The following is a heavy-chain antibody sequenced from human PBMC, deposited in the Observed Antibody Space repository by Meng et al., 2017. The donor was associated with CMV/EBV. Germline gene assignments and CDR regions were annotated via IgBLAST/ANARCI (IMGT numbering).Heavy chain of an antibody. CDR1: GGSISSYY. D-gene: IGHD3-3*01. J-gene: IGHJ6*02. V-gene: IGHV4-59*01. CDR2: IYYSGST. Sequence: GSLRLSCTVSGGSISSYYWSWIRQPPGKGLEWIGYIYYSGSTNYNPSLKSRVTISVDTSKDQFSLKLSSVTAADMAVYYCAGSSLRFLELDYYYYGMDVWGQGTTVTVSS. CDR3: AGSSLRFLELDYYYYGMDV.